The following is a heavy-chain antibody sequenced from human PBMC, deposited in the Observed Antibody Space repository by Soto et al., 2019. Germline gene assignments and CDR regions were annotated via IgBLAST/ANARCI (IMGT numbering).Heavy chain of an antibody. CDR1: GGTFSSYA. CDR3: ARKSYYDILTGYYKDYYYGMDV. V-gene: IGHV1-69*12. CDR2: IIPIFGTA. J-gene: IGHJ6*02. D-gene: IGHD3-9*01. Sequence: QVQLVQSGAEVKKPGSSVKVSCKASGGTFSSYAISWVRQAPGQGLEWMGGIIPIFGTANYAQKFQGRVTITADESTSTAYRELSSLRSEDTAVYYCARKSYYDILTGYYKDYYYGMDVWGQGTTVTVSS.